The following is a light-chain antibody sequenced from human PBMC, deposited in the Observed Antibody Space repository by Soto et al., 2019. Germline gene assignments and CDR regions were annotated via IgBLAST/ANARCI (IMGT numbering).Light chain of an antibody. J-gene: IGKJ1*01. CDR3: QQTYRTPKT. CDR1: QSISSY. Sequence: DIQMTQSPSSLSASVGDRVTITCRASQSISSYLSWYQQKPGKVPKLLIYAASSLQSGVPSRFSGSGSGTDFTLTISSLQPEDFATYYCQQTYRTPKTFGQGTKVEIK. CDR2: AAS. V-gene: IGKV1-39*01.